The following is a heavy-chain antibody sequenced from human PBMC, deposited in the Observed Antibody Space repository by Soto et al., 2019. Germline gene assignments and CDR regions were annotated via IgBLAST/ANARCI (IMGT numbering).Heavy chain of an antibody. CDR1: GLTFNETG. J-gene: IGHJ6*02. CDR3: TNGMDV. V-gene: IGHV3-73*01. Sequence: GGSLRLSCAASGLTFNETGIHWVRQASGKGLEWVGRIRSKINNYATGYATSVKGRFTLSRDDSRKTAFLQMNSLKTEDTAVNYCTNGMDVWGQGTTVTVSS. CDR2: IRSKINNYAT.